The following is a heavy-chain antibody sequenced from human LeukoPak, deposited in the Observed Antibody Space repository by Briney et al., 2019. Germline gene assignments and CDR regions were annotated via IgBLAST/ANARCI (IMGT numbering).Heavy chain of an antibody. CDR3: ARDLDDYNDFPPIFQY. CDR2: ISGGGTPT. V-gene: IGHV3-23*01. CDR1: GFTFSDYA. Sequence: PGGSLRFSCVVSGFTFSDYAMSWVRQAPGKGLEWVSAISGGGTPTFYADSVKGRFITSRDNSKNTLYLQMNSLRVEDTAVYYCARDLDDYNDFPPIFQYWGQGTQVIVSS. J-gene: IGHJ1*01. D-gene: IGHD5-24*01.